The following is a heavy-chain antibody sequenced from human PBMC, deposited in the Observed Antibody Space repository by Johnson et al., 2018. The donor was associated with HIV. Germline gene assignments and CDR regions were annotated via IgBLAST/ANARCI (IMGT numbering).Heavy chain of an antibody. D-gene: IGHD3-22*01. CDR1: GFTFSSYA. CDR3: AKGQSSGYPKDAFDI. Sequence: QVQLVESGGGVVQPGRSLRLSCAASGFTFSSYAMHWVRQAPGKGLEWVAVISYDGSNKYYADSVKGRFIISRDNSKNTLYLQMNSLRTEDTAMYYCAKGQSSGYPKDAFDIWGRGTIVIVSS. J-gene: IGHJ3*02. V-gene: IGHV3-30*14. CDR2: ISYDGSNK.